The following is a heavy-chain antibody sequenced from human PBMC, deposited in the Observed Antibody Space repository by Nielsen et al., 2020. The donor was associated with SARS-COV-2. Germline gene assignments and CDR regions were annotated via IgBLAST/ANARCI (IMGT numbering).Heavy chain of an antibody. CDR1: GGSISSGGYY. CDR3: ARVKAYSGSYYGNWFDP. V-gene: IGHV4-31*03. Sequence: SETLSLTCTVSGGSISSGGYYWSWIRQHPGKGLEWIGYIYYSGSTYYNPSLKSRVTISVDTSKNQFSLKLSSVTAADTAVYYCARVKAYSGSYYGNWFDPWGQGTLVTVSS. J-gene: IGHJ5*02. D-gene: IGHD1-26*01. CDR2: IYYSGST.